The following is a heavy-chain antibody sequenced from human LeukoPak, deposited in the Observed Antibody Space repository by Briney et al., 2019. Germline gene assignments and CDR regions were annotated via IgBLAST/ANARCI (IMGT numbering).Heavy chain of an antibody. Sequence: GGSLRLSCAASGFTFSNYWMSWVRQAPGKGLEWVSAISGSGGSTYYADSVKGRFTISRDNSKNTLYLQMNSLRAEDTAVYYCAKGLWEYGDYVGYFQHWGQGTLVTVSS. D-gene: IGHD4-17*01. V-gene: IGHV3-23*01. CDR3: AKGLWEYGDYVGYFQH. J-gene: IGHJ1*01. CDR2: ISGSGGST. CDR1: GFTFSNYW.